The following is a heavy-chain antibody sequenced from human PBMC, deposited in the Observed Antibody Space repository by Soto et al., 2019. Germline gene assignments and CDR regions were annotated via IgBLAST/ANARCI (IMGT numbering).Heavy chain of an antibody. CDR2: IDYSGYT. D-gene: IGHD1-1*01. V-gene: IGHV4-34*01. J-gene: IGHJ4*02. CDR3: ARAWSTTGSGDFDY. Sequence: QVQLQQWGAGLLKPLETLSLTCAVYGGSFSGYYWSWIRQTPGKGLDWIGEIDYSGYTNYNPSLKDRVTISVDTSRNRFSLKLSSVTAADTAVYYCARAWSTTGSGDFDYWDQGVLVTVSS. CDR1: GGSFSGYY.